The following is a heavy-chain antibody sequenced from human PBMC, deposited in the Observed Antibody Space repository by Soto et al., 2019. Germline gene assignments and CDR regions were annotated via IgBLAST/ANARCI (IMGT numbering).Heavy chain of an antibody. CDR3: ARAVLPATAPFDY. V-gene: IGHV4-59*01. CDR2: IYYSGST. J-gene: IGHJ4*02. Sequence: QVQLQESGPRLVKPSETLSLTCIVSGGSISSYYWSWIRQPPGKGLEWIGYIYYSGSTNYHPSLKSRVTISVDTSKNQFSLKLSSVTAADTAVYYCARAVLPATAPFDYWGQGTLVTVSS. CDR1: GGSISSYY. D-gene: IGHD2-2*01.